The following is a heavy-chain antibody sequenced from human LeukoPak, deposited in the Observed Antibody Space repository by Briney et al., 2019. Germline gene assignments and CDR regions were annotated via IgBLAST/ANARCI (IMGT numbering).Heavy chain of an antibody. V-gene: IGHV4-61*02. D-gene: IGHD1-26*01. Sequence: PSETLSLTCTVSGGSISSGSYYWSWIRQPAGKGLEWIGRIYTSGSTNYNPSLKSRVTISVDTSKNQFSLKLSSVTAADTAVYYCARDSLIVGATTDWSQGTLVTVSS. CDR1: GGSISSGSYY. CDR3: ARDSLIVGATTD. CDR2: IYTSGST. J-gene: IGHJ4*02.